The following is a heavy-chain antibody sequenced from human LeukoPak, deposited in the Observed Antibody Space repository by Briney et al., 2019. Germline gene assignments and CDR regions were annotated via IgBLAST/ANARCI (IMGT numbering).Heavy chain of an antibody. V-gene: IGHV3-21*01. CDR2: ISRSSTYI. Sequence: PGRSLRLSCAASGFTFSTYSMNWVRQAPGKGLEWVSSISRSSTYIYYADSVKGRFTISRDNAENSLYLQMNSLRAEDTAVYYCATTYPLFDYWGQGTLVTVSS. CDR3: ATTYPLFDY. CDR1: GFTFSTYS. J-gene: IGHJ4*02.